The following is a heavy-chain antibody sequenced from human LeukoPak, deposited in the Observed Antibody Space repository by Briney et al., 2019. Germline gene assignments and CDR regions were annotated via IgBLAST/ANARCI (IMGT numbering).Heavy chain of an antibody. V-gene: IGHV3-30*04. J-gene: IGHJ4*02. CDR2: ISYDGNNK. CDR3: AGDGAPAWQRLYYFDY. Sequence: PGGSLRLSCAASGFTFSNYAMHWVRQAPGKGLEWVAVISYDGNNKYYADSVKGRFTISRDNSKNTLYLQMNSLRAEDTAVYYCAGDGAPAWQRLYYFDYWGQGTLVTVSS. D-gene: IGHD6-25*01. CDR1: GFTFSNYA.